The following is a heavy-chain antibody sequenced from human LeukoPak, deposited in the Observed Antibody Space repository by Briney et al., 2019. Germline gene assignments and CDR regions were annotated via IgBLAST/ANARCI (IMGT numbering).Heavy chain of an antibody. D-gene: IGHD6-19*01. J-gene: IGHJ4*02. CDR3: AAEGGWYFGKGRFDY. CDR2: IIPIFGTA. V-gene: IGHV1-69*05. Sequence: SVKVSCKASGGTFSSYAISWVRQAPGQGLEWMGGIIPIFGTANYARKFQGRVTITTDKSTSTAYMELSSLRSEDTAVYYCAAEGGWYFGKGRFDYWGQGTLVTVSS. CDR1: GGTFSSYA.